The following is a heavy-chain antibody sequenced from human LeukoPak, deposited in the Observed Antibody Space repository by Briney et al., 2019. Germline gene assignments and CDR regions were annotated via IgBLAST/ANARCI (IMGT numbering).Heavy chain of an antibody. CDR3: ARFRGTSSWHQEVFDY. CDR2: ISYNGSP. J-gene: IGHJ4*02. Sequence: SETLSLTCSVSGGSISTYNRNWIRQPPGKGLEWFGYISYNGSPDYNPSFKSRVTMSVDTSKGHFSLKLTSLTAADTAVYYCARFRGTSSWHQEVFDYWGQGTLVTVSS. D-gene: IGHD2-2*01. V-gene: IGHV4-59*08. CDR1: GGSISTYN.